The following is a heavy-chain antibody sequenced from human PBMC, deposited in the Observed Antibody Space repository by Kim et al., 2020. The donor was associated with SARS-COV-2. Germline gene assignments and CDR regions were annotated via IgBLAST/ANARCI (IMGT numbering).Heavy chain of an antibody. CDR3: ARKSREGVDY. Sequence: SETLSLTCTVSNGSMRTYYWSWIRQPPGKGLEWIGYIYYSGSTNYNPSLKSRTTISIDTSKNQFSLKLNSVTAADTAVYYFARKSREGVDYWCEGALLT. CDR2: IYYSGST. D-gene: IGHD1-26*01. J-gene: IGHJ4*02. CDR1: NGSMRTYY. V-gene: IGHV4-59*01.